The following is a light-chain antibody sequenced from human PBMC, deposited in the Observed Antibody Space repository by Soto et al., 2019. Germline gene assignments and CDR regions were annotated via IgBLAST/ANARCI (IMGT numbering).Light chain of an antibody. V-gene: IGKV1-27*01. CDR2: AAS. CDR1: QGISNY. Sequence: DIQMTQSPASLSASVGDRVTITCRASQGISNYLAWYQQKPGKVPKLLIYAASTLQSRVPSRFSGSGSGTDFTLTITSLQPEDVATYYCQKYSSVITFGQGTRLEIK. CDR3: QKYSSVIT. J-gene: IGKJ5*01.